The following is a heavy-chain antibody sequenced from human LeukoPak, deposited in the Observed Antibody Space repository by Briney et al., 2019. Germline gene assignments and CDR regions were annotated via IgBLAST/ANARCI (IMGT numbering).Heavy chain of an antibody. J-gene: IGHJ4*02. CDR3: ARDEYDILTGSFDY. V-gene: IGHV6-1*01. Sequence: SQTLSLTCAISGDGVSSNSVAWNWIRQSPSRGLEWLGRIYYRSKWYSDYAVSVKSRITINPDTSKNQFSLQLNSVTPEDTAVYYCARDEYDILTGSFDYWGQGTLVTVSS. CDR1: GDGVSSNSVA. D-gene: IGHD3-9*01. CDR2: IYYRSKWYS.